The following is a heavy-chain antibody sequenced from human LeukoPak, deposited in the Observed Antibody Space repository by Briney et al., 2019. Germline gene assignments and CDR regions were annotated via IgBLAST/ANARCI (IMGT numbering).Heavy chain of an antibody. V-gene: IGHV3-30-3*01. D-gene: IGHD3-22*01. CDR2: ISYDGSNK. CDR1: GFTFSSYA. J-gene: IGHJ4*02. Sequence: PGRSLRLSCAASGFTFSSYAMHWVRQAPGKGLEWVAVISYDGSNKYYADSVKGRFTISRDNSKNTLYLQMNSLRAEDTAVYYCAKGDSGYPSYSDYWGQGTLVTVSS. CDR3: AKGDSGYPSYSDY.